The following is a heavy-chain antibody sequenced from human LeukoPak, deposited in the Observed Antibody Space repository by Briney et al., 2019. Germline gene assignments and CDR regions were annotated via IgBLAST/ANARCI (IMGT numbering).Heavy chain of an antibody. Sequence: GGSLGLSCAASGFTFSDYYMSWIRQAPGKGLEWVSYISSSSSYTNYADSVKGRFTISRDNAKNSLYLQMNSLRAEDTAVYYCARDKNLYYDSSGYYPTRFDYWGQGTLVTVTS. CDR2: ISSSSSYT. CDR3: ARDKNLYYDSSGYYPTRFDY. V-gene: IGHV3-11*05. CDR1: GFTFSDYY. D-gene: IGHD3-22*01. J-gene: IGHJ4*02.